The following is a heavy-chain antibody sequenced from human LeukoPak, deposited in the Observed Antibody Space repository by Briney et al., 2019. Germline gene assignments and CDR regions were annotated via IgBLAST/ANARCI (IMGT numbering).Heavy chain of an antibody. J-gene: IGHJ3*02. CDR1: GFTFSSYA. CDR2: ISGSGGST. Sequence: GGSLRLSCAASGFTFSSYAMSWVRQAPGKGLEWVSAISGSGGSTYYADSVKGRFTISRDNSKNTLYLQMNSLRAEDTAVYYCAKEYYYDSSATMGAFDIWGQGTMVTVSS. CDR3: AKEYYYDSSATMGAFDI. D-gene: IGHD3-22*01. V-gene: IGHV3-23*01.